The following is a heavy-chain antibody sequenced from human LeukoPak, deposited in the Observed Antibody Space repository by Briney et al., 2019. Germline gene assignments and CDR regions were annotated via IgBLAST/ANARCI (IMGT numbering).Heavy chain of an antibody. J-gene: IGHJ3*02. CDR1: GFTFSSYA. Sequence: GGSLRLSCAASGFTFSSYAMSWVRQAPGKGLEWVSAISDSGGSTYYADSVKGRFTISRDNSKNTLYLQMNSLRAEDTAVYYYAKDLNRQLVEPEAFLDAFDIWGQGTMVTVSS. CDR3: AKDLNRQLVEPEAFLDAFDI. D-gene: IGHD6-6*01. V-gene: IGHV3-23*01. CDR2: ISDSGGST.